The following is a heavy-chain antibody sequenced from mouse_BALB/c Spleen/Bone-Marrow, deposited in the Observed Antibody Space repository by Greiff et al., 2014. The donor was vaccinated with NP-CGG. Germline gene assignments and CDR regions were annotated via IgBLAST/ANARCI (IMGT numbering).Heavy chain of an antibody. CDR2: INPSTGYT. J-gene: IGHJ3*01. CDR1: GYTFTSYW. Sequence: VQRVESGAELAKPGASVKMSCKASGYTFTSYWMHWVKQRPGQGLEWIGYINPSTGYTEYNQKFKDKATLTADKSSSTAYMQLSSLTSEDSAVYYCARPSWFAYWGQGTLVTVSA. CDR3: ARPSWFAY. V-gene: IGHV1-7*01.